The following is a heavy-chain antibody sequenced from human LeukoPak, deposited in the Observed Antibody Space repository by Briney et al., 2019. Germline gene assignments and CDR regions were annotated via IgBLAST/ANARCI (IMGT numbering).Heavy chain of an antibody. CDR1: GYTFTSYA. Sequence: LVASVKVSCKASGYTFTSYAMHWVRQAPGQRLEWMGWINAGNGNTKYSQKFQGRVTITRDTSASTAYMELSSLRSEDTAVYYCAREEYLQLWHWFDPWGQGTLVTVSS. CDR3: AREEYLQLWHWFDP. D-gene: IGHD5-18*01. CDR2: INAGNGNT. J-gene: IGHJ5*02. V-gene: IGHV1-3*01.